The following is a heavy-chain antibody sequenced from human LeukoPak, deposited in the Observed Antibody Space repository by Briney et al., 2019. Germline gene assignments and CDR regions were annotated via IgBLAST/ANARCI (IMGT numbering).Heavy chain of an antibody. D-gene: IGHD6-13*01. CDR2: ISSNGSDT. Sequence: GGSLRLSCSASGFTFSSYAMHCVRQAPGKGLEYVSGISSNGSDTYYADSVKGRFTISRDNSKNTLYLQMSSLRAEDTAMYYCVKLSSRVSQTIDYWGQGTLVSVSS. CDR1: GFTFSSYA. J-gene: IGHJ4*02. CDR3: VKLSSRVSQTIDY. V-gene: IGHV3-64D*09.